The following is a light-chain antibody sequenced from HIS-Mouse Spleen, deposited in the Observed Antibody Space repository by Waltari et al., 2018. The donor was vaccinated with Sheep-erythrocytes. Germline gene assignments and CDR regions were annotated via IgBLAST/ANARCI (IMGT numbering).Light chain of an antibody. CDR1: SSDVGSYTL. J-gene: IGLJ3*02. Sequence: QSALTQPASVSGSPAQSITISCTGTSSDVGSYTLVSWYQQHSGKAPKLMIYEGSKRPSGVSNRFSGSKSGNTASLTISGLQAEDEADYYCCSYAGSSTPWVFGGGTKLTVL. CDR2: EGS. V-gene: IGLV2-23*01. CDR3: CSYAGSSTPWV.